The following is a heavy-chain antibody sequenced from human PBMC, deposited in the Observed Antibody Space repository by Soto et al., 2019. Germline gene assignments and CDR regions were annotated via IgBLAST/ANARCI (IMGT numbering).Heavy chain of an antibody. Sequence: QVQLVQSGAEVKKPGSSVKVSCKASGGTFSSYTISWVRQAPGQGLEWMGRIIPILGIANYAQKFQGRVTITADKSTSTAYMELSSLRSADTAVYYCARSSSGGFQHWGQGTLVTVSS. D-gene: IGHD2-15*01. V-gene: IGHV1-69*02. CDR3: ARSSSGGFQH. J-gene: IGHJ1*01. CDR2: IIPILGIA. CDR1: GGTFSSYT.